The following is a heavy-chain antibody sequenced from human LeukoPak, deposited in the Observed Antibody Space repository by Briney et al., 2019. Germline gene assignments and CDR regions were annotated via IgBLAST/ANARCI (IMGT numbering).Heavy chain of an antibody. CDR2: IYSGGST. CDR3: ARESDYGDFDY. V-gene: IGHV3-53*01. J-gene: IGHJ4*02. Sequence: GGSLRLSCAASGFTVSSNYMSWVRQAPGKGLEWVSVIYSGGSTYYADSVKGRFTISRDNSKSTLYLQMNSLRAEDTAVYYCARESDYGDFDYWGQGTLVTVSS. D-gene: IGHD4-17*01. CDR1: GFTVSSNY.